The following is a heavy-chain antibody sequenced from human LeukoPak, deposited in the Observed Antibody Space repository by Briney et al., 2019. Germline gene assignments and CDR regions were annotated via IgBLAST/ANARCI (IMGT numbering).Heavy chain of an antibody. V-gene: IGHV4-34*01. CDR2: INHSGST. CDR1: GGSFSGYY. Sequence: SETLSLTCAVYGGSFSGYYWSWIRQPPGKGLEWIGEINHSGSTNYNPSLKSRVTISVDTPKNQFSLKLSSVTAADTAVYYCARGRLCSSTSCYSVWFDPWGQGTLVTVSS. J-gene: IGHJ5*02. CDR3: ARGRLCSSTSCYSVWFDP. D-gene: IGHD2-2*01.